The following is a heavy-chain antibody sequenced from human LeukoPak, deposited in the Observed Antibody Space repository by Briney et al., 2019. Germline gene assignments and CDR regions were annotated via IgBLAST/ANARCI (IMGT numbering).Heavy chain of an antibody. CDR2: IRGSCCST. J-gene: IGHJ4*02. Sequence: GCSLRLSCAASGFTFSSSWMSWVRQAPGKGLDGVSAIRGSCCSTYYADSVKGRFTISRDNSKETLYLQMDSRRADDTAVVYCATERYGHSYYWGEGTLVTVSS. CDR1: GFTFSSSW. CDR3: ATERYGHSYY. D-gene: IGHD5-18*01. V-gene: IGHV3-23*01.